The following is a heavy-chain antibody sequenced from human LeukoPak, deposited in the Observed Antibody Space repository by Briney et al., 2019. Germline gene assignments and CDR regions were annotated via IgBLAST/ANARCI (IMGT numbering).Heavy chain of an antibody. J-gene: IGHJ4*02. CDR1: GGTISSSSYY. V-gene: IGHV4-39*01. Sequence: SETRSLTCTVSGGTISSSSYYWGWIRQPPGKGLEWIGSICYSRSTYSNTSLKSRVTISVDTSKNQFSLKLSSVTAADTAVYYCARVPTVTFFDYWGQGTLVTVSS. CDR3: ARVPTVTFFDY. D-gene: IGHD4-17*01. CDR2: ICYSRST.